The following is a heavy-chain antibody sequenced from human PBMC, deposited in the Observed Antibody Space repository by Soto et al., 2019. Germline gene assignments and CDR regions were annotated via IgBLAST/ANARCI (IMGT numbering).Heavy chain of an antibody. CDR2: IIPIFGTA. D-gene: IGHD3-3*01. Sequence: ASVKVSCKASGGTFSSYAISWVRQAPGQGLEWMGGIIPIFGTANYAQKFQGRVTITADESTSTAYMELSSLRSEDTAVYYCARSETNPPTDYDFWSGSVINDYWGQGTLVTV. CDR3: ARSETNPPTDYDFWSGSVINDY. J-gene: IGHJ4*02. CDR1: GGTFSSYA. V-gene: IGHV1-69*13.